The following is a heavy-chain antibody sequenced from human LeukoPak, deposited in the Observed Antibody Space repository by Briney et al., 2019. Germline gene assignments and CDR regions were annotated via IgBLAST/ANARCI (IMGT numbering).Heavy chain of an antibody. CDR3: AKDRITMAPKPDWFDP. CDR2: ISGSGGST. D-gene: IGHD3-10*01. J-gene: IGHJ5*02. V-gene: IGHV3-23*01. CDR1: GFTFSSYA. Sequence: GSLRLSCAASGFTFSSYAMSWVRQAPGKGLEWVSAISGSGGSTYYADSVKGRFTISRDNSKNTLYLQMNSLRAEDTAVYYCAKDRITMAPKPDWFDPWGQGTLVTVSS.